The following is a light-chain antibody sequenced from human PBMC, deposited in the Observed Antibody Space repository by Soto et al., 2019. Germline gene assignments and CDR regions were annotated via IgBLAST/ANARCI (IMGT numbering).Light chain of an antibody. CDR1: QSVSSNS. V-gene: IGKV3-20*01. Sequence: EIVLTQSPGTLSLSPGERATLSCRASQSVSSNSLAWYQQQPGQAPRLLIYGASTRATGIADRFSGSGSGTDCTLTISRLEPEDFAVYYCQQYGSSGVTFGPGTKVDIK. J-gene: IGKJ3*01. CDR2: GAS. CDR3: QQYGSSGVT.